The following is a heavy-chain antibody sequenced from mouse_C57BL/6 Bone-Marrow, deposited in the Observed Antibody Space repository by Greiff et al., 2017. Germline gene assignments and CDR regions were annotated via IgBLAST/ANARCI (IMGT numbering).Heavy chain of an antibody. V-gene: IGHV1-81*01. CDR2: IYPRSGNT. CDR1: GYTFTSYG. D-gene: IGHD1-1*01. CDR3: ARDYGSSTVFDY. J-gene: IGHJ2*01. Sequence: VQLKQSGAELARPGASVKLSCKASGYTFTSYGISWVKQRTGQGLEWIGEIYPRSGNTYYNEKFKGKATLTADKSSSTAYMELRSLTSEDSAVYFCARDYGSSTVFDYWGQGTTLTVSS.